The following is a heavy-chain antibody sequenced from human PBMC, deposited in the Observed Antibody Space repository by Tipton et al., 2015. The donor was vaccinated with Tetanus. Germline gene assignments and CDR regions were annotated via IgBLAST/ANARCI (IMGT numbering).Heavy chain of an antibody. Sequence: SLRLSCAASGFTFSSYAMHWVRQAPGKGLEWVAVISYDGSNKYYADSVKGRFTISRDNSKNTLYLQMNSLRAEDTAVYYCARDQDYYDSSGPIGYWGQGPLVTVSS. J-gene: IGHJ4*02. CDR1: GFTFSSYA. D-gene: IGHD3-22*01. V-gene: IGHV3-30-3*01. CDR3: ARDQDYYDSSGPIGY. CDR2: ISYDGSNK.